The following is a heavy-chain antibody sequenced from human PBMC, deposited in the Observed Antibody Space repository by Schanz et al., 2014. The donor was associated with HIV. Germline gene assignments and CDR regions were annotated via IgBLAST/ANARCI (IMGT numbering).Heavy chain of an antibody. V-gene: IGHV1-18*01. CDR2: INPNSGGT. CDR3: ARGAAEMATMTPWRY. D-gene: IGHD5-12*01. Sequence: QVRLVQSGAEVKKPGSSVKVSCKASGGTFSSYAFSWVRQAPGQGLEWMGGINPNSGGTNYAQKRQGRVTMTTDTSTSTAYMDLRSLRSDDTAVYYCARGAAEMATMTPWRYWGQGTLVTVSS. CDR1: GGTFSSYA. J-gene: IGHJ4*02.